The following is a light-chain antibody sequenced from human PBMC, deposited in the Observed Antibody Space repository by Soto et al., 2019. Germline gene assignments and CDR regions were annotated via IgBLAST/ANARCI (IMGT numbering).Light chain of an antibody. CDR2: DAS. V-gene: IGKV3-11*01. CDR1: QSVSGY. Sequence: EIVLTQSPATLSLSPGERATLSCRASQSVSGYLAWYQQKPGQAPRLLIYDASNRATGIPARFSGSGSGTDSALTITILEPEDVAVAYCQQRHNSPPLFTFGPGTKVDIK. J-gene: IGKJ3*01. CDR3: QQRHNSPPLFT.